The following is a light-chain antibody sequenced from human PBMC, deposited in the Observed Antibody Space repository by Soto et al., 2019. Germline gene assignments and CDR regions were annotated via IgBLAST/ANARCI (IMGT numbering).Light chain of an antibody. J-gene: IGLJ2*01. CDR2: GNN. CDR3: QSYDSSVSKVV. V-gene: IGLV1-40*01. CDR1: SSNIGAGYD. Sequence: QSVLTQPPSVSGAPGQRVTISCTWSSSNIGAGYDVHWYQQLPGTAPKLLISGNNNRPSGVPDRFSGSKSGTSASLAITGLQAEDEADYYCQSYDSSVSKVVFGGGTKLTVL.